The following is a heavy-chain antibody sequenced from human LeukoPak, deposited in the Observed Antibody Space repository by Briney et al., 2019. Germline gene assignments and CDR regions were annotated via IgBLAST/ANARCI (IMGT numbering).Heavy chain of an antibody. CDR2: HTISSNTK. CDR1: GFDLNTYE. J-gene: IGHJ5*02. CDR3: ARGDPHADL. V-gene: IGHV3-48*03. Sequence: GGSLRLSCAASGFDLNTYEMKWVRQAARRGREWVADHTISSNTKNYADSVKGRFTIPRNNARTSLYLQMNSLRAEETGVYCCARGDPHADLWGQGTLVTVSS.